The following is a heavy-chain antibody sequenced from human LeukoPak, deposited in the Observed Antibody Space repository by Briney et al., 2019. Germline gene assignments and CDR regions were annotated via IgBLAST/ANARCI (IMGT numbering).Heavy chain of an antibody. Sequence: GGSLRLSCAASGFTFSSYGMHWVRQAPGKGLEWVAVISYDGSNKYYAGSVKGRFTISRDNSKNTLYLQMNSLRAEDTAVYYCAKDVISMVRGVDPYYYYGMDVWGQGTTVTVSS. D-gene: IGHD3-10*01. J-gene: IGHJ6*02. V-gene: IGHV3-30*18. CDR2: ISYDGSNK. CDR3: AKDVISMVRGVDPYYYYGMDV. CDR1: GFTFSSYG.